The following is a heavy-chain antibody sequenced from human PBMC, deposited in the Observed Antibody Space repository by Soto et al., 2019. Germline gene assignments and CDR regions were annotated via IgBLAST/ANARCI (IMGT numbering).Heavy chain of an antibody. CDR2: ISGSGGST. D-gene: IGHD1-7*01. Sequence: EVQLLESGGGLVQPGGSLRLSCAASGFTFSSYAMSWVRQAPGKGLEWVSDISGSGGSTYYADSVKGRFTISRDNSKNTLYLQMNSLRAEDTAVYYCAKVVRRGWNYNYWGQGTLVTVSS. J-gene: IGHJ4*02. V-gene: IGHV3-23*01. CDR3: AKVVRRGWNYNY. CDR1: GFTFSSYA.